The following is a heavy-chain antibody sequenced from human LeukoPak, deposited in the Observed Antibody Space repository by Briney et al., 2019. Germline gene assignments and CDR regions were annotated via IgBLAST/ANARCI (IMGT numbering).Heavy chain of an antibody. J-gene: IGHJ3*01. Sequence: GGSLRLSCAASGFTFSSYAMTWVRQAPGKGLEWVSSLSGSGGGTWYAGSVKGRFTISRDNSNNIMYLQMNSLRVEDTAIYYCAKDPTSYSRSGGYYLGAFDLWGHGTMVTVSS. V-gene: IGHV3-23*01. CDR2: LSGSGGGT. CDR1: GFTFSSYA. D-gene: IGHD3-10*01. CDR3: AKDPTSYSRSGGYYLGAFDL.